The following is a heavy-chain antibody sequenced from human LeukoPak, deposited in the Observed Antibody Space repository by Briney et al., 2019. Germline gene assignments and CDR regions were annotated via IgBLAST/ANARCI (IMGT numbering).Heavy chain of an antibody. V-gene: IGHV3-53*01. CDR3: ARGLAAANTDFDY. D-gene: IGHD6-13*01. J-gene: IGHJ4*02. Sequence: GGSLRLSCAASGFTVSSNYMSWVRQAPGKGLEWVSVIYSGGSTYYADSVKGRFTISRENAKNSLYLQMNSLRAGDTAVYYCARGLAAANTDFDYWGQGTLVTVSS. CDR2: IYSGGST. CDR1: GFTVSSNY.